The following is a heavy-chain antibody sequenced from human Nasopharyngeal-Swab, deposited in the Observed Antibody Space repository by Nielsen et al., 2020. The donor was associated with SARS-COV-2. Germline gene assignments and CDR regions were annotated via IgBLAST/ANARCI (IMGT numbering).Heavy chain of an antibody. V-gene: IGHV3-7*01. Sequence: WIRQPPGKGLEWVANIKQDGSEKYYVDSVKGRFTISRDNAKNSLYLQMNSLRAEDTAVYYCARRRLRLSYYYYGTDVWGQGTTVTVSS. CDR2: IKQDGSEK. J-gene: IGHJ6*02. D-gene: IGHD4-17*01. CDR3: ARRRLRLSYYYYGTDV.